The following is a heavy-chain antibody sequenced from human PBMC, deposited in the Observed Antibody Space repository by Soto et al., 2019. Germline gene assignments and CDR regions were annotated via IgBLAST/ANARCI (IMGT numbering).Heavy chain of an antibody. CDR2: IIPIFGTA. J-gene: IGHJ6*02. CDR3: ARAVEQSYYYYGMDV. V-gene: IGHV1-69*12. CDR1: GGTFSSYG. Sequence: QVQLVQSGAEVKKPGSSVKVSCKASGGTFSSYGISWVRQAPGQGLEWMGGIIPIFGTANSAQKFRGRVTITADESTSTAYMALSRLRSEDTAVYYCARAVEQSYYYYGMDVWGQWTTVTVSS.